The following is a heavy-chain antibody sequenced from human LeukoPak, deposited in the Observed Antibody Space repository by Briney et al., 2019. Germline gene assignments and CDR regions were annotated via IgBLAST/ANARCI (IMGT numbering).Heavy chain of an antibody. CDR1: GIIFSNYA. J-gene: IGHJ2*01. CDR3: ARGRQGAKTRYFDL. V-gene: IGHV3-64*01. CDR2: ISSDGGST. D-gene: IGHD1-26*01. Sequence: GGSLRLSCAASGIIFSNYAMHWVRQGPGKGLECISTISSDGGSTYYAHSVKGRFTISRDNSKNTLYLQMGSLRAEDMAVYYCARGRQGAKTRYFDLWGRGTRVTVSS.